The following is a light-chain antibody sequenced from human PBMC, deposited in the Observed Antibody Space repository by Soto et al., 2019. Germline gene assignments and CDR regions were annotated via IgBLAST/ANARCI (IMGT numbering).Light chain of an antibody. CDR1: QSLLHSDGYNY. V-gene: IGKV2-28*01. J-gene: IGKJ4*01. CDR2: LGS. Sequence: EIVMTQSPLSLPVTPGEPASISCRPSQSLLHSDGYNYMGWYLQKPGHSPQLLIYLGSNRASGVPDRFSGSGSGTDFTLKISRVEADDVGVYYCMQALQTPTFGGGTKVDIK. CDR3: MQALQTPT.